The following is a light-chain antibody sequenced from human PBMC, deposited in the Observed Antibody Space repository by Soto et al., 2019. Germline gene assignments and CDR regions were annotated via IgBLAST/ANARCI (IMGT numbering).Light chain of an antibody. J-gene: IGKJ1*01. V-gene: IGKV1-5*03. Sequence: DIQMTQSPSTLSASVGDRVTITCRASQSISSGLAGYQKKPGRAPKHLIYKASSLETGVTSRFSGSGSGTEFPLSISSLQPADFASYYCQLYGSSSPWTFGQGTKVEIK. CDR3: QLYGSSSPWT. CDR2: KAS. CDR1: QSISSG.